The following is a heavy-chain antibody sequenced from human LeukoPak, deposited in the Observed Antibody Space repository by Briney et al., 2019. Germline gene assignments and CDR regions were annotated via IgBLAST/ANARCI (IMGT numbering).Heavy chain of an antibody. CDR3: ARGLVARSYSSSWGYYGMDV. D-gene: IGHD6-13*01. Sequence: PSETLSLTCAVYGGSSSGYYWSWIRHPPGMGLEWIGEINHSGSTNYNPSLKSRVTISVDTSKNQFSLKLSSVTAADTAVYYCARGLVARSYSSSWGYYGMDVWGQGTTVTVSS. CDR2: INHSGST. V-gene: IGHV4-34*01. J-gene: IGHJ6*02. CDR1: GGSSSGYY.